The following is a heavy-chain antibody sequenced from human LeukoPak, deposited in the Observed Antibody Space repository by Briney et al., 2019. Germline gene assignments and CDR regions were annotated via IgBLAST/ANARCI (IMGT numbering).Heavy chain of an antibody. V-gene: IGHV1-69*05. D-gene: IGHD6-13*01. Sequence: ASVKVSCKASGGTFSSYAISLVRQAPGQGLEWMGGIIPIFGTANYAQKFQGRVTITTDESTSTVYMELSSLRSEDTAVYYCAREGGSWGQFDYWGQGTLVTVSS. J-gene: IGHJ4*02. CDR3: AREGGSWGQFDY. CDR2: IIPIFGTA. CDR1: GGTFSSYA.